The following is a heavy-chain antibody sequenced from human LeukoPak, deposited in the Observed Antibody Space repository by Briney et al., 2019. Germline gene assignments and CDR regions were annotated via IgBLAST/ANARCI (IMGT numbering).Heavy chain of an antibody. CDR1: GFTFSSYS. Sequence: GGSLRLSCAASGFTFSSYSMNWVRQAPGKGLEWVAVISYDGSNKYYADSVKGRFTISRDNSKNTLYLQMNSLRAEDTAVYYCAREDASSMDVWGKGTTVTVSS. V-gene: IGHV3-30*03. CDR2: ISYDGSNK. CDR3: AREDASSMDV. J-gene: IGHJ6*03.